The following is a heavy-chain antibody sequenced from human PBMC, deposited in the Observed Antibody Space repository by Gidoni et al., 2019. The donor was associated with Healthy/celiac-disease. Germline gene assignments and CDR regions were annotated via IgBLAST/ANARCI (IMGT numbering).Heavy chain of an antibody. CDR2: ISYDGSNK. D-gene: IGHD6-13*01. Sequence: QVQLVEYGGGVVQPGRSMRTTCEASGFTFSSYAMHWVRPAPGNGLGWVAVISYDGSNKYYADSVKGRFTISRDNSKNTLYLQMNSLRAEDTAVYYCARETLAAAAEFDPLGQGTLVTVSS. J-gene: IGHJ5*02. CDR3: ARETLAAAAEFDP. V-gene: IGHV3-30-3*01. CDR1: GFTFSSYA.